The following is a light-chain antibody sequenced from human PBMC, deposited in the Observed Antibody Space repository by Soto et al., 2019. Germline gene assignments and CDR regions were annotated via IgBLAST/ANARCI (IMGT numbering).Light chain of an antibody. V-gene: IGKV3-15*01. Sequence: EIVMTQSPVTLSVSPGERATLSCRASQSVSNHLAWYQQKPGQAPRLLIYGASTRAIGIPARFSGSGSGTELTLTISSLQSEDFAVYYCQQYNNWPPRTFGQGTKVDIK. CDR2: GAS. CDR1: QSVSNH. CDR3: QQYNNWPPRT. J-gene: IGKJ2*01.